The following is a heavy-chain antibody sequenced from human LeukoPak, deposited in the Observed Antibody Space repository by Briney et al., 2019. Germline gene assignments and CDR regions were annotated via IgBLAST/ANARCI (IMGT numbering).Heavy chain of an antibody. J-gene: IGHJ6*03. V-gene: IGHV3-33*01. Sequence: PGGPLRLSCAAYGFTFSRCGMHWVRQAPGKGLEWVAVLWSDGSSKYSVDSVQGRFTISRDNSKTTLYLQMNSLRDEDTAVYYCARDGVAVAGDTLYYMDVWGKGTTVTVSS. D-gene: IGHD6-19*01. CDR1: GFTFSRCG. CDR2: LWSDGSSK. CDR3: ARDGVAVAGDTLYYMDV.